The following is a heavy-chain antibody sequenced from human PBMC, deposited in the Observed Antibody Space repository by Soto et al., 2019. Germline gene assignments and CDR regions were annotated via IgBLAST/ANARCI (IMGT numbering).Heavy chain of an antibody. D-gene: IGHD2-2*01. CDR1: GFTFSSYA. J-gene: IGHJ4*02. V-gene: IGHV3-23*01. Sequence: GGSLRLSCAASGFTFSSYAMSWVRQAPGKGLEWVSAISGSGGSTYYADSVKGRFTISRDNSKNTLYLQMNSLRAEDTAVYYCAKDVVVPAARPYYFDYWGQGTLVTVSS. CDR2: ISGSGGST. CDR3: AKDVVVPAARPYYFDY.